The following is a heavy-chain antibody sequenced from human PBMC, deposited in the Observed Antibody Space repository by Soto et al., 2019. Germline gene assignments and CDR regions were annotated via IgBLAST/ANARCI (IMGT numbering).Heavy chain of an antibody. CDR3: ARAVAGTARDYYYGMDV. Sequence: SETLSLTCTVSGGSISSYYWSWIRQPPGKGLEWIGYIYYSGSTNYNPSLKSRVTISVDKSKNQFSLKLSSVTAADTAVYYCARAVAGTARDYYYGMDVWGQGTTVTVSS. D-gene: IGHD6-19*01. CDR2: IYYSGST. J-gene: IGHJ6*02. V-gene: IGHV4-59*12. CDR1: GGSISSYY.